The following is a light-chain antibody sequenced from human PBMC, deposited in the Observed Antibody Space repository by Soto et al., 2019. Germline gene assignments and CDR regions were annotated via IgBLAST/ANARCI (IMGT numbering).Light chain of an antibody. CDR1: SGSVSTSYY. J-gene: IGLJ3*02. V-gene: IGLV8-61*01. Sequence: QAVVTQEPSFSVSPGRTVTLTCGLSSGSVSTSYYPSWYQQTPGQAPRTLIYSTNTRSSGVPDRFSGSILGNKAALTITGAQADCESEYYCVLYMGSGISVFGGGTKLTVL. CDR3: VLYMGSGISV. CDR2: STN.